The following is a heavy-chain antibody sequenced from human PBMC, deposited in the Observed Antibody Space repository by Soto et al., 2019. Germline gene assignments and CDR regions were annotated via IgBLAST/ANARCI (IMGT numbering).Heavy chain of an antibody. CDR1: GGSVNSGEYD. Sequence: TLSLTCTVSGGSVNSGEYDWSWIRQHPGKVVGWIGYRYYRGSAYYNPSLKSRLPISVDTSKNQFSLRLSSVTDAVTAVYYCATALWCGESDDWGKGTLVTAS. CDR2: RYYRGSA. V-gene: IGHV4-30-4*08. J-gene: IGHJ4*02. CDR3: ATALWCGESDD. D-gene: IGHD3-10*01.